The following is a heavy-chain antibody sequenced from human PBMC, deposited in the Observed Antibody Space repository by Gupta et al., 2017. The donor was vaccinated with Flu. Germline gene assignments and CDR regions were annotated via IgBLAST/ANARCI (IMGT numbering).Heavy chain of an antibody. CDR1: GYTFTNHY. CDR2: ISPRGDST. D-gene: IGHD3-10*01. V-gene: IGHV1-46*01. Sequence: QEQVVQSGAEVKKPGASVKVSCEASGYTFTNHYMHWVRQAPGQGLEWMGVISPRGDSTRYAQKFQGRVTVTRDTSTSTVYMELNSLGSEDTAVYYCVSELASTGMLGYWGQGTLVTVSS. CDR3: VSELASTGMLGY. J-gene: IGHJ4*02.